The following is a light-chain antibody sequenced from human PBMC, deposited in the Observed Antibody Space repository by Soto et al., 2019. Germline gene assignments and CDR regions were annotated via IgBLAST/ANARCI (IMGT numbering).Light chain of an antibody. CDR1: QSVSSSY. V-gene: IGKV3-20*01. CDR2: GAS. J-gene: IGKJ3*01. CDR3: QQYGSSPCT. Sequence: EIVLTQSPGTLSLSPGERATLSCRASQSVSSSYLAWYQQKPGQAPRLLIYGASSRATGIPDRFSGSGSGTDFTLTISRLEPEEFAVYYCQQYGSSPCTVGPGTKVDIK.